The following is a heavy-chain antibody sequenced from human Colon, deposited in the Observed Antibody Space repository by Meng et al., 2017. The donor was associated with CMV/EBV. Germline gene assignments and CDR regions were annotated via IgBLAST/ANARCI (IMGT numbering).Heavy chain of an antibody. CDR2: INSDGSST. J-gene: IGHJ3*01. CDR1: GFIFSGYW. D-gene: IGHD3-3*01. V-gene: IGHV3-74*01. Sequence: GGSLRLSCAASGFIFSGYWMHWARQAPGKGLVWVSRINSDGSSTTYADSVKGRFTISRDNAKNTLYLQMNSLRAEDTAVYYCARDSVTIFGAYRGPFDVWGQGTMVTVSS. CDR3: ARDSVTIFGAYRGPFDV.